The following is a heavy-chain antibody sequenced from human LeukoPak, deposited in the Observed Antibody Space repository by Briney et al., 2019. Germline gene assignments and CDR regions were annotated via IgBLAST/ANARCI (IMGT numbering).Heavy chain of an antibody. CDR2: IRSDGSDT. CDR1: GFGFRSYG. Sequence: GGSLRLSCAASGFGFRSYGVHWVRQAPGKGLEWVAFIRSDGSDTYYADSVRGRFSISRDNSKNTLYLQMNSLRAEDTAVYYCATRAYYDSSGYSDFDYWGQGTLVTVSS. V-gene: IGHV3-30*02. J-gene: IGHJ4*02. CDR3: ATRAYYDSSGYSDFDY. D-gene: IGHD3-22*01.